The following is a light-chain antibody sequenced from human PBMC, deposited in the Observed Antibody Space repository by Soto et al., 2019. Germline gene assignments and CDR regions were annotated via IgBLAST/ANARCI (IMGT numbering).Light chain of an antibody. J-gene: IGKJ4*01. CDR2: AAS. Sequence: DIQMTQSPSSLSASVGDRATITCRASQGISSWLAWYQLKPEKAPKSLIYAASNLQSGVPSRFSGSGSGTDFTLTIRSPQPEDFATYYYQQYDSYPLTFGGGTKVEIK. CDR1: QGISSW. V-gene: IGKV1D-16*01. CDR3: QQYDSYPLT.